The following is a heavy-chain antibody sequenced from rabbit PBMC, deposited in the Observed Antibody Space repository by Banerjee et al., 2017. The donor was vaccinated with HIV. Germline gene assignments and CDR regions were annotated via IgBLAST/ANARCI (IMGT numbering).Heavy chain of an antibody. J-gene: IGHJ4*01. V-gene: IGHV1S45*01. CDR3: ARDRTYDDYGDFDL. CDR1: GFSFSSSYW. D-gene: IGHD2-1*01. CDR2: IDAGSSAAT. Sequence: QEQLVEYGGDLVQPEGSLTLTCTASGFSFSSSYWICWVRQAPGKGLEWIACIDAGSSAATYFASWATGRFTISKTSSTSVTLQVTSLTAADTATYFCARDRTYDDYGDFDLWGQGTLVTVS.